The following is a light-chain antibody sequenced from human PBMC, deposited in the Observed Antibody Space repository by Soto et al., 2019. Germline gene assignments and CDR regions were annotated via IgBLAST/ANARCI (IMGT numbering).Light chain of an antibody. J-gene: IGLJ1*01. Sequence: SYELTQPPSVSVAPGQTATITCGGNNVGSKSVHWYQKKPGQAPVLVVYDDSDRPSGIPERFSGSNSGNTATLTISRVEAGDEADYYCQVWESSSDQGVFGTGTKLTVL. V-gene: IGLV3-21*02. CDR2: DDS. CDR3: QVWESSSDQGV. CDR1: NVGSKS.